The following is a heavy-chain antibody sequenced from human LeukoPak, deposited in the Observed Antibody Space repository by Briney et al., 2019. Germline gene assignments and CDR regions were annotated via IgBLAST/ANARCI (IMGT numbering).Heavy chain of an antibody. CDR1: GFTFSTYG. D-gene: IGHD1-26*01. J-gene: IGHJ4*02. Sequence: PGMSLRLSCAASGFTFSTYGMHWVRQTPAKGLEWVAVIWFDGSKIYYADSVKGRFTISRDNSKNTLFLQVNSLRAEDTGVYYCARDLAKGRYFDYWGQGTLVTVSS. CDR3: ARDLAKGRYFDY. CDR2: IWFDGSKI. V-gene: IGHV3-33*01.